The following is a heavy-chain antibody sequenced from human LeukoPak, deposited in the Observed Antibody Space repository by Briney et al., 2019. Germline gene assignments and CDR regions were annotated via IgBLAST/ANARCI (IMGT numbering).Heavy chain of an antibody. CDR1: GGSISSSNW. J-gene: IGHJ3*02. CDR2: IYHSGST. CDR3: ARSEYYDFWRNDAFDI. D-gene: IGHD3-3*01. V-gene: IGHV4-4*02. Sequence: SGTLSLTCAVSGGSISSSNWWSWVRQPPGKGLEWIGEIYHSGSTNYNPSLKSRVTVSVDTSKNQFSLKLSSVTAADTAVYYCARSEYYDFWRNDAFDIWGQGTMVTVSS.